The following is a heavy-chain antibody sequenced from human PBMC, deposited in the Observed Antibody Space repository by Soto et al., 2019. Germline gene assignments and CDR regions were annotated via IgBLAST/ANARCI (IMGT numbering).Heavy chain of an antibody. J-gene: IGHJ4*02. V-gene: IGHV4-4*02. D-gene: IGHD6-25*01. CDR2: IYYTGAT. CDR1: SGSISTGNW. CDR3: ARVFSSGSGWMYYFDF. Sequence: QVELQESGPRLVKSSGTLSLTCEVSSGSISTGNWWSWVRQPPGKGQEWIGEIYYTGATNYNPSLKSRVTMTIDKSKDQFSLILTSATAADTAVYYCARVFSSGSGWMYYFDFWGQGILVSVSS.